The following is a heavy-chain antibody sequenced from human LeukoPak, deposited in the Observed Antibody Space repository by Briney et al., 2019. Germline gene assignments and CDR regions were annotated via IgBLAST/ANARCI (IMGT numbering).Heavy chain of an antibody. Sequence: GGSLRLSCAASGFTFSSDWMHWVLQVPGKGLAWVSRISRDGTITNYADSVKGRFTISRDNAKNTLYLQMNSLRAEDAAVFYCVREIGAPGSFDFWGPGTMVAVSS. CDR3: VREIGAPGSFDF. CDR1: GFTFSSDW. D-gene: IGHD6-13*01. V-gene: IGHV3-74*01. J-gene: IGHJ3*01. CDR2: ISRDGTIT.